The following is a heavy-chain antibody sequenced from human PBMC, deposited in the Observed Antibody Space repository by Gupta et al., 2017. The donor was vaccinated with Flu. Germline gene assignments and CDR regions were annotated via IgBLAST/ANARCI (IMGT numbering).Heavy chain of an antibody. V-gene: IGHV4-39*01. CDR1: GCSITSRGFF. D-gene: IGHD2-2*01. J-gene: IGHJ4*02. Sequence: QLQLQESGPGLVRPSETLSLHCTVSGCSITSRGFFWAWIRQPPGKGLEWIGSIYYSGNTYYNPSLDSRVIISVDTSKSQFAVTLSSVTAADTAVYYCARHGNIVVVQTAMGFDYWGQGTLVTVSS. CDR3: ARHGNIVVVQTAMGFDY. CDR2: IYYSGNT.